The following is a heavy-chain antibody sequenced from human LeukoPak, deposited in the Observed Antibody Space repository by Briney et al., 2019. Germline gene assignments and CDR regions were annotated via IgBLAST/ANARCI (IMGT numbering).Heavy chain of an antibody. D-gene: IGHD3-22*01. CDR1: GFTFSSYA. J-gene: IGHJ4*02. CDR2: ISHAGSNK. V-gene: IGHV3-30-3*01. CDR3: ARAYYDSSGYYEAAHYFDY. Sequence: GGSLRLSCAASGFTFSSYAMHWLRQAPGKGLAWVAVISHAGSNKYYADSMKGRFTISRDNSKNTLYLQMNSLRAEDTAVYYCARAYYDSSGYYEAAHYFDYWGQGTLVTVSS.